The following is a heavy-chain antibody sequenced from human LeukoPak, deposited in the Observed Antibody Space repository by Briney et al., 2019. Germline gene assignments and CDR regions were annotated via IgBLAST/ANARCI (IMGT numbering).Heavy chain of an antibody. CDR3: ARGGDSSGWYQWGDDY. D-gene: IGHD6-19*01. V-gene: IGHV1-46*01. CDR2: INPSGGST. J-gene: IGHJ4*02. CDR1: GYTFTSYY. Sequence: GASVKVSCKASGYTFTSYYMHWVRQAPGQGLEWMGIINPSGGSTSYAQKFQGRVTMTRDTSTSTVYMEQSSLRSEDTAVYYCARGGDSSGWYQWGDDYWGQGTLVTVSS.